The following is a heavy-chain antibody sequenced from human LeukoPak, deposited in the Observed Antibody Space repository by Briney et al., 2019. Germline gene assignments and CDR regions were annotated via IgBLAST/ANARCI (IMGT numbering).Heavy chain of an antibody. CDR2: INPNSGGT. CDR1: GYTFTGYY. Sequence: ASVKVSCKASGYTFTGYYMHWVRQAPGQGLEWMGWINPNSGGTNYAQKLQGRVTMTTDTSTSTAYMELRSLRSDDTAVYYCARDATVTDKGWFDPWGQGTLVTVSS. J-gene: IGHJ5*02. CDR3: ARDATVTDKGWFDP. D-gene: IGHD4-17*01. V-gene: IGHV1-2*02.